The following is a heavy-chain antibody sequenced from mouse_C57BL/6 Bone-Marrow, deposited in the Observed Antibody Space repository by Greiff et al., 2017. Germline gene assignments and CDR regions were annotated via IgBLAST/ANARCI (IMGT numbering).Heavy chain of an antibody. J-gene: IGHJ3*01. CDR3: TREIYDYDNFAY. V-gene: IGHV1-5*01. D-gene: IGHD2-4*01. CDR2: IYPGNSDT. Sequence: EVQLQQSGAELAKPGASVKMSCKTSGYTFTSYWMHWVKQRPGQGLEWIGAIYPGNSDTSYNQKFKGKAKLTAVTSASTAYMELSSLTNEDSAVYYCTREIYDYDNFAYWGQGTLVTVSA. CDR1: GYTFTSYW.